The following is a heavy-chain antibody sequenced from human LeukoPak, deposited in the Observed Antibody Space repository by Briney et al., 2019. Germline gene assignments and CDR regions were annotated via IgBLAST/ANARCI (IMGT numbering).Heavy chain of an antibody. Sequence: GGSLRLSCAASGFTFSTYGMHWVRQAPGKGLEWVAVVWYDGTNIHYVDSVKGRFTISRDNSKSTLYLQMKSLTAEDTAVYYCARGGYSGTYFFDYWGQGTPVTVSS. CDR1: GFTFSTYG. CDR3: ARGGYSGTYFFDY. J-gene: IGHJ4*02. CDR2: VWYDGTNI. V-gene: IGHV3-33*01. D-gene: IGHD1-26*01.